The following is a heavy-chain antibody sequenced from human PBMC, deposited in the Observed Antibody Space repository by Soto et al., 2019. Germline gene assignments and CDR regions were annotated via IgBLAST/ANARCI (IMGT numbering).Heavy chain of an antibody. CDR3: ARESEDLTSNFDY. J-gene: IGHJ4*02. V-gene: IGHV3-21*06. Sequence: GSLRLSCAASWFTFTMYSMNWGLQAPGKWLEWVSSISSTTNYIYYGDSMKGRFTISRDNAKNSLYLEMNSLRAEDTAVYYCARESEDLTSNFDYWGQGTLVTVSS. CDR2: ISSTTNYI. CDR1: WFTFTMYS.